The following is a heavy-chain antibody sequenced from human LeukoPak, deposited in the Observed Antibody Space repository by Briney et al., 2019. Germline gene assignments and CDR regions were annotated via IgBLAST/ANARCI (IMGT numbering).Heavy chain of an antibody. CDR1: GFRVNDYY. J-gene: IGHJ5*02. Sequence: GGSLRLSCAVSGFRVNDYYMSWVRQAPGKGLEWVGLIRDSGEAFYADFARGRFTISRDKSKNTLYLQMHSLGAEDTAVYYCAKGSTEWFRHLWFAPWGQGALVTVSS. D-gene: IGHD3-3*01. CDR2: IRDSGEA. V-gene: IGHV3-53*01. CDR3: AKGSTEWFRHLWFAP.